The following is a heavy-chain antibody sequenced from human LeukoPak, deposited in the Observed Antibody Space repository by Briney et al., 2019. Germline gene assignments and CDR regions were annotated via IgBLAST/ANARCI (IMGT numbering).Heavy chain of an antibody. J-gene: IGHJ4*02. CDR2: ISSSSSYI. D-gene: IGHD3-9*01. V-gene: IGHV3-21*01. Sequence: GGSLRLSCAASGFTFSSYSMNWVRQAPGKGLEWVSSISSSSSYIYYADSVKGRFTISRDNAKNSLYLQMNSLRAEDTAVYYCARAPDILTGYPSSPDYWGQGTLVTVSS. CDR3: ARAPDILTGYPSSPDY. CDR1: GFTFSSYS.